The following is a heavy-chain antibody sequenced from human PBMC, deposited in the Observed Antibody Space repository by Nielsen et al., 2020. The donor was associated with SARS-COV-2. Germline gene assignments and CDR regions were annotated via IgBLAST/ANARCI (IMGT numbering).Heavy chain of an antibody. CDR2: IYSNGGTT. D-gene: IGHD1-14*01. Sequence: GESLKISCAASGFTFSNHAMHWVRQVPGKGLEYVSGIYSNGGTTYYADSVKGRFTISRDNSKDTVSLQMGSLRAEDTAVYHCATLSRIEADYWGQGTLVTVYS. V-gene: IGHV3-64*02. CDR1: GFTFSNHA. J-gene: IGHJ4*02. CDR3: ATLSRIEADY.